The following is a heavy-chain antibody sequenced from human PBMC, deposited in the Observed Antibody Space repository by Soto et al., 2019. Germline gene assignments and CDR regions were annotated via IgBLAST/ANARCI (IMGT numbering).Heavy chain of an antibody. CDR1: GYTFTSYG. D-gene: IGHD3-9*01. CDR2: ISAYNGNT. CDR3: GRVRHYDILTGNWFDP. V-gene: IGHV1-18*01. Sequence: QVQLVQSGAEVKKPGASVKVSCKASGYTFTSYGISWVRQAPGQGLEWMGWISAYNGNTNYAQKLQGRVTMTTDTSTRTAYMELRSLISDDTAVDYCGRVRHYDILTGNWFDPWGQGTLVTVSS. J-gene: IGHJ5*02.